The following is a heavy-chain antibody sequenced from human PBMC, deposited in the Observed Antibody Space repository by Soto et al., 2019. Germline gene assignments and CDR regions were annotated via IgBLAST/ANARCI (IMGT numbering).Heavy chain of an antibody. Sequence: ASVKVSCKASGYTFTGYYMHWVRQAPGQGLEWMGWINPNSGGTNYAQKFQGRVTMTRDTSISTAYMELSRLRSDDTAVYYCARGGPKLGYCSSTSCYWEEYYLDYWGQGTLVTVSS. D-gene: IGHD2-2*01. V-gene: IGHV1-2*02. CDR2: INPNSGGT. J-gene: IGHJ4*02. CDR1: GYTFTGYY. CDR3: ARGGPKLGYCSSTSCYWEEYYLDY.